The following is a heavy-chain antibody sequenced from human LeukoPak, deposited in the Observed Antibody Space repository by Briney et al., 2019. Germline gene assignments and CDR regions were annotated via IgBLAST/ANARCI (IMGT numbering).Heavy chain of an antibody. CDR3: VNLRQWLAPDYHHGIDV. Sequence: GGSLRLSCSVSGFTFSTYEMHWVRQAPGKGLEYVSGISSNGGSTYYADSVKGRFTISRDNSKNTLYLQMSSLRGEDTAGYYCVNLRQWLAPDYHHGIDVWGQGTTVNGSS. D-gene: IGHD6-19*01. V-gene: IGHV3-64D*06. CDR2: ISSNGGST. J-gene: IGHJ6*02. CDR1: GFTFSTYE.